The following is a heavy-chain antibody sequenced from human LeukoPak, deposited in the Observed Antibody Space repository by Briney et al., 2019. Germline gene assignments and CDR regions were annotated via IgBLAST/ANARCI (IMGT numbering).Heavy chain of an antibody. CDR2: INTDGTVT. CDR3: ATKQWLAPPPDS. V-gene: IGHV3-74*01. D-gene: IGHD6-19*01. CDR1: GFTFSKYW. Sequence: GGSLRLSCAASGFTFSKYWMLWVRQAPGKGLGSVSRINTDGTVTTYADSVKGRFTVSKDNADNTMFLQMNSVRDEDTAVYYCATKQWLAPPPDSWGQGTPVTVSS. J-gene: IGHJ4*02.